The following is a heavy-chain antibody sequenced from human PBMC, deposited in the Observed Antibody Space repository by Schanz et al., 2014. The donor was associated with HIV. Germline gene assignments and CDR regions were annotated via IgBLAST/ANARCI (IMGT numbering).Heavy chain of an antibody. J-gene: IGHJ4*02. CDR3: ARGDGGYWYYFDY. CDR1: GFTFSTYA. V-gene: IGHV3-33*08. Sequence: VRLLESGGGSVQSGGSLRLSCAASGFTFSTYAMSWVRQAPGKGLEWVAVIWYDGSNKYYADSVKGRFTISRDNSKNTLYLQMNSLRAEDTAVYYCARGDGGYWYYFDYWGQGTLVTVSS. CDR2: IWYDGSNK. D-gene: IGHD5-12*01.